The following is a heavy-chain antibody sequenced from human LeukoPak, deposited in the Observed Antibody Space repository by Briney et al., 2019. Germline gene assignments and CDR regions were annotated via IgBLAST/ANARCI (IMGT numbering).Heavy chain of an antibody. V-gene: IGHV3-66*01. CDR3: ARVGYDSSGYLFDY. J-gene: IGHJ4*02. D-gene: IGHD3-22*01. CDR1: GFTFSSYA. CDR2: IYSGGST. Sequence: GGSLGLSCAASGFTFSSYAINWVRQAPGKGLEWVSVIYSGGSTYYADSMKGRFTISRDNAKNSLYLQMNSLRAEDTAVYYCARVGYDSSGYLFDYWGQGTLVTVSS.